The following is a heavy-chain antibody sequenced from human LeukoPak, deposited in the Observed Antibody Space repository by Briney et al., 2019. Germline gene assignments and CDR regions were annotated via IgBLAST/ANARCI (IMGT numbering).Heavy chain of an antibody. CDR2: ISSSGSTI. CDR3: ARDPRAGHFDY. D-gene: IGHD6-19*01. CDR1: GFTFSSYE. J-gene: IGHJ4*02. V-gene: IGHV3-48*03. Sequence: PGGSLRLSCAASGFTFSSYEMNWVRQAPGKGLEWVSYISSSGSTIYYADSVKSRFTISRDNAKNSLYLQMNSLRAEDTAVYYCARDPRAGHFDYWGQGTLVTVSS.